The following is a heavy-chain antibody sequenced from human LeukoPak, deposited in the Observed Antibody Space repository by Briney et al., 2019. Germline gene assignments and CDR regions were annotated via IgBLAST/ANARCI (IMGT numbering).Heavy chain of an antibody. V-gene: IGHV3-23*01. D-gene: IGHD2-2*01. Sequence: GGSLRLSCAASGFSFRTYSMNWVRQAPGKGLEWVSGISGGGVNTYYVDSVKGRFTISRDNSKNTLYLQMNSLSAEDTAVYYCAKSASTFVYYSSPTCYVHDCWGQGTLVTVSS. CDR3: AKSASTFVYYSSPTCYVHDC. J-gene: IGHJ4*02. CDR2: ISGGGVNT. CDR1: GFSFRTYS.